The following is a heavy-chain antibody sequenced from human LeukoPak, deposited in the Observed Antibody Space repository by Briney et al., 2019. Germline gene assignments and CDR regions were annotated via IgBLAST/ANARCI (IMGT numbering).Heavy chain of an antibody. CDR1: VYSISNDYY. CDR3: AKAGTTGIHHWFDP. D-gene: IGHD1-1*01. J-gene: IGHJ5*02. Sequence: PSETLSLTCVVSVYSISNDYYWGLIRQPPGKGLEWIGNIYHSGGSYYHPSLKRRVTILVDTSKNQFSLKLSSVPAADTAVYYCAKAGTTGIHHWFDPWGQGNLVTVSS. CDR2: IYHSGGS. V-gene: IGHV4-38-2*01.